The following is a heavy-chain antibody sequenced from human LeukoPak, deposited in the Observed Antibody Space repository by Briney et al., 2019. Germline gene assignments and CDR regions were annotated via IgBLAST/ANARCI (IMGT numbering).Heavy chain of an antibody. CDR3: ARDPYDSSGYSPYYFDY. V-gene: IGHV1-46*01. CDR1: GYTFTSYY. D-gene: IGHD3-22*01. Sequence: ASVKVSCKASGYTFTSYYMHWVRQAPGQGLEWMGIINPSGGSTSYAQKFQGRVTMTRDTSTSTVYMELSSLRSEDTAVYYCARDPYDSSGYSPYYFDYWGQGTLVTVSS. CDR2: INPSGGST. J-gene: IGHJ4*02.